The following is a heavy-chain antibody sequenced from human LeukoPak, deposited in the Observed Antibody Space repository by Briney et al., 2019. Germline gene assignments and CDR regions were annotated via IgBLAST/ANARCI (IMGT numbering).Heavy chain of an antibody. J-gene: IGHJ4*02. CDR1: GFTFSSYG. CDR3: AKDRLWFGELLPNY. CDR2: IRYDGSNK. Sequence: GGSLRLSCAAPGFTFSSYGMHWVRQAPGKGLEWVAFIRYDGSNKYYADSVKGRFTISRDNSKNTLYLQMNSLRAEDTAVYYCAKDRLWFGELLPNYWGQGTLVTVSS. D-gene: IGHD3-10*01. V-gene: IGHV3-30*02.